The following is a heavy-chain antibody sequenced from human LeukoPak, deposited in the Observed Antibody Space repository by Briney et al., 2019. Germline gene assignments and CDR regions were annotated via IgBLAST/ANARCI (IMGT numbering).Heavy chain of an antibody. J-gene: IGHJ4*02. D-gene: IGHD3-22*01. Sequence: GASVKVSCKAYGYTFTGYYMHWVRQAPGQGLEWMGWIHPNSGGTNYAQKFQGRVTMTRDTSISTAYMELSRLRSDDTAVYYCARDRGDYYDSSGYYALDYWGQGTLVTVSS. V-gene: IGHV1-2*02. CDR2: IHPNSGGT. CDR1: GYTFTGYY. CDR3: ARDRGDYYDSSGYYALDY.